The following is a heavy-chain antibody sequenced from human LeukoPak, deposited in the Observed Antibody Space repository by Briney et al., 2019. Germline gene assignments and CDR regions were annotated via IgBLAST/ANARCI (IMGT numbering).Heavy chain of an antibody. CDR3: ARDQRLGGYSYHYFDY. Sequence: GGSLRLSCAASGFTFSSYWMHWVRQAPGKGLVWVSRISSDGRSTSYADSVKGRFTSSRDNDKNTLYLQMNSLRAEDTAVYYCARDQRLGGYSYHYFDYWGQGTLVTVSS. CDR2: ISSDGRST. J-gene: IGHJ4*02. D-gene: IGHD5-18*01. V-gene: IGHV3-74*01. CDR1: GFTFSSYW.